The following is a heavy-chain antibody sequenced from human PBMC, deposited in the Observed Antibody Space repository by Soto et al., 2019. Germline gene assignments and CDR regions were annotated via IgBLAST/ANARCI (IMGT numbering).Heavy chain of an antibody. J-gene: IGHJ5*02. CDR3: VRDASSGYRGWWDP. Sequence: VASVKVSCKASGYTFTSYDISWVRQAPGQGLEWMGLLIPYNGDRIYAQKFQGRVILTTNTATNTAYMELGSLRSDDTAVYYCVRDASSGYRGWWDPWGQGTLVTVSS. V-gene: IGHV1-18*01. CDR1: GYTFTSYD. CDR2: LIPYNGDR. D-gene: IGHD5-12*01.